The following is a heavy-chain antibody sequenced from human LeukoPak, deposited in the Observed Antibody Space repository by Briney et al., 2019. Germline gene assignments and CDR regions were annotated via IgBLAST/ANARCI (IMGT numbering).Heavy chain of an antibody. J-gene: IGHJ4*02. CDR2: ISGSGGST. Sequence: GGSLRLSCTGSGFTFWNAWLSWVRQAPGKGLEWVSAISGSGGSTYYADSVKGRFTISRDNSKNTLYLQMNSLRAEDTAVYYCAKDSTDYYDSSGYYSTGGYIDYWGQGTLVTVSS. CDR3: AKDSTDYYDSSGYYSTGGYIDY. V-gene: IGHV3-23*01. CDR1: GFTFWNAW. D-gene: IGHD3-22*01.